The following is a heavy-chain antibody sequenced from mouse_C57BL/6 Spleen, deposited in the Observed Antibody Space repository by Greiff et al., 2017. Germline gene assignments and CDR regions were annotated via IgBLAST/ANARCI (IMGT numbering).Heavy chain of an antibody. V-gene: IGHV5-17*01. CDR2: ISSGSSTI. CDR3: ARKITGYYYAMDY. D-gene: IGHD2-4*01. J-gene: IGHJ4*01. Sequence: EVHLVESGGGLVKPGGSLKLSCAASGFTFSDYGMHWVRQAPEKGLEWVAYISSGSSTIYYADTVKGRFTISRDNAKNTLFLQMTSLRSEDTAMYYCARKITGYYYAMDYWGQGTSVTVSS. CDR1: GFTFSDYG.